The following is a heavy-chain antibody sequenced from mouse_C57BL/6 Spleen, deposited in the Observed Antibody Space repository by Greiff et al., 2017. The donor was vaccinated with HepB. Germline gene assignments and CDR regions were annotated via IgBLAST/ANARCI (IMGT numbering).Heavy chain of an antibody. CDR1: GYTFTSYW. D-gene: IGHD1-1*01. CDR3: ARKGGYYGWFAY. V-gene: IGHV1-69*01. Sequence: QVQLQQPGAELVMPGASVKLSCKASGYTFTSYWMHWVKQRPGQGLEWIGEIDPSDSYTNYNQKFKGKATLTVDKSSSTAYMQLSSLTSEDSAVYYCARKGGYYGWFAYLGQGTLVTVSA. CDR2: IDPSDSYT. J-gene: IGHJ3*01.